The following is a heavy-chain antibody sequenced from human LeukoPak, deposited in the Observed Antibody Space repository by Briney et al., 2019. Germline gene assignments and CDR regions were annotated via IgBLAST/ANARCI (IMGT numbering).Heavy chain of an antibody. CDR3: ARDRRMYSNRYYYYMDV. CDR1: GFTFSPYS. CDR2: ISGRTSTR. Sequence: PGGSLRLPCVVSGFTFSPYSMNWVRQAPGKGLEWVAYISGRTSTRYYADSVKGRFTTSRDNSKNTLYLQMNSLRAEDTAVYSCARDRRMYSNRYYYYMDVWGKGTTVTVSS. D-gene: IGHD6-13*01. J-gene: IGHJ6*03. V-gene: IGHV3-48*01.